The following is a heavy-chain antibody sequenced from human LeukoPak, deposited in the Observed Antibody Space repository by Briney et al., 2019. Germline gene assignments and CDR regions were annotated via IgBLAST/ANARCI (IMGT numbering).Heavy chain of an antibody. J-gene: IGHJ4*02. Sequence: ASVKVSCKASGYTFTGYYMHWVRQAPGQGLEWMGWINPNSGGTNYAQKFQGRVTMTRDTSISTAYMELSRLRSDDTAVYYCARSGQSLQGYSEGGAFDIWGQGTLVTASS. CDR3: ARSGQSLQGYSEGGAFDI. V-gene: IGHV1-2*02. D-gene: IGHD2-15*01. CDR2: INPNSGGT. CDR1: GYTFTGYY.